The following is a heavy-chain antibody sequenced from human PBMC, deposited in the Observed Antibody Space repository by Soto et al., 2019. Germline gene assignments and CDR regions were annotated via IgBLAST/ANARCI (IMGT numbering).Heavy chain of an antibody. CDR3: ARPYRDCSGGNCYYVDGMSV. V-gene: IGHV3-53*01. D-gene: IGHD2-15*01. Sequence: GGSLRLSCAASGFTVSSNYMSWVRQAPGKGLEWVSVIYSGGSTYYADSVKGRFIISRDNSKNTLYLQMNSLRAEDTAVYYCARPYRDCSGGNCYYVDGMSVSSQGTTVTGSS. CDR2: IYSGGST. CDR1: GFTVSSNY. J-gene: IGHJ6*02.